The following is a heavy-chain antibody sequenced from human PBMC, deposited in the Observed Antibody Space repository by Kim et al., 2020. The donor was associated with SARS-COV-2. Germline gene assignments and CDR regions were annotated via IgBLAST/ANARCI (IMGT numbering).Heavy chain of an antibody. CDR3: TRSEGRGNWHQFDY. V-gene: IGHV4-59*01. Sequence: SETLSLTCTVSSDSISSYYWSWIQQLPGKGLEWLGYIYYSGSSDYNPSLKSRVTISWDTSKNQVSLDVTSVSAADTAVYYCTRSEGRGNWHQFDYWGQGILVTVSS. J-gene: IGHJ4*02. CDR2: IYYSGSS. CDR1: SDSISSYY. D-gene: IGHD1-1*01.